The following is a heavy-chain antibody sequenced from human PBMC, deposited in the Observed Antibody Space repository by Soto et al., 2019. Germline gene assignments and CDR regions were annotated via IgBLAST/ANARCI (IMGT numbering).Heavy chain of an antibody. CDR2: IWYDGSNK. V-gene: IGHV3-33*01. J-gene: IGHJ6*02. CDR1: GFTFSSYG. Sequence: GGSLRLSCAASGFTFSSYGMHWVRQAPGKGLEWVAVIWYDGSNKYYADSVKGRFTISRDNSKNTLYLQMNSLRAEDTAVYYCARDRLPNLYYYYGMDVWGQGTTVTVS. D-gene: IGHD6-25*01. CDR3: ARDRLPNLYYYYGMDV.